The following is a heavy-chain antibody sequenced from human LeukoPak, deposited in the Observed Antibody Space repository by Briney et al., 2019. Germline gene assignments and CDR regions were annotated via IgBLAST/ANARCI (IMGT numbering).Heavy chain of an antibody. Sequence: SETLSLTCTVSGGAISSSSYYWGWIRQPPGKGLEWIGSIYYSGSTYYIPSLKSRVTISVDTSKNQFSLKLSSVTAADTAVYYCAMQIVVEIWFDPWGQGTLVTVSS. V-gene: IGHV4-39*01. CDR3: AMQIVVEIWFDP. CDR2: IYYSGST. D-gene: IGHD2-2*01. J-gene: IGHJ5*02. CDR1: GGAISSSSYY.